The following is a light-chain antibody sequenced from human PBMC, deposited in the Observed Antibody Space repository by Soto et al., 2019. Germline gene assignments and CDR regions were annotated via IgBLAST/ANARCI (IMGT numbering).Light chain of an antibody. CDR2: DAS. V-gene: IGKV3-11*01. CDR3: QQRSNWPPIT. CDR1: QSVSTY. J-gene: IGKJ4*01. Sequence: EVVLTQSPATLSLSPGERATLSCRASQSVSTYLAWYQQKPGQAPRLLIYDASNRATGIPARFSGSGSGTDFTLIISSLEPEDFAVYYCQQRSNWPPITLGGGTKVEIK.